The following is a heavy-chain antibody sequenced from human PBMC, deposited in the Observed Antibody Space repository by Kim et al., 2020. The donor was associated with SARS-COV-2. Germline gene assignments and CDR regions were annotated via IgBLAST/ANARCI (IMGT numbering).Heavy chain of an antibody. CDR2: ISWNSGSI. Sequence: GGSLRLSCAASGFTFDDYAMHWVRQAPGKGLEWISGISWNSGSIGYADSVKGRFTISRDNAKNSLYLQMNSLRAEDTALYYCAKATTTYAGSAFDIWGQG. V-gene: IGHV3-9*01. CDR3: AKATTTYAGSAFDI. J-gene: IGHJ3*02. CDR1: GFTFDDYA. D-gene: IGHD1-1*01.